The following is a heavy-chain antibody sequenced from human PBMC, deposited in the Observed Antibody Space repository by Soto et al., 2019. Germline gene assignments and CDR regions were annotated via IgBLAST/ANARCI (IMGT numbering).Heavy chain of an antibody. CDR3: ATEQQLAATFDY. CDR2: ISSSSSYI. CDR1: GFSFSSYS. V-gene: IGHV3-21*01. D-gene: IGHD6-13*01. J-gene: IGHJ4*02. Sequence: GGSLRLSCAASGFSFSSYSVNWVRQAPGKGLEWVSSISSSSSYIYYADSVKGRFTISRDNAKNSLYLQMNSLRAEDTAVYYCATEQQLAATFDYWGQGTLVTVSS.